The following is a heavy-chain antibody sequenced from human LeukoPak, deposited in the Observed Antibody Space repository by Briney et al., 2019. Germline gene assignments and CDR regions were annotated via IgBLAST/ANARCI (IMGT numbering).Heavy chain of an antibody. D-gene: IGHD2-21*02. J-gene: IGHJ3*02. V-gene: IGHV4-38-2*02. CDR2: IYQSGST. Sequence: SETLSLTCSVSGYSISSGYYWGWIRQPPGKGLEWIGSIYQSGSTYYNPSLKSRVTISVDTSKNQFSLKLSSVTAADTAVYYCARDHPNCGGDCGAFDIWGQGTMVTVSS. CDR3: ARDHPNCGGDCGAFDI. CDR1: GYSISSGYY.